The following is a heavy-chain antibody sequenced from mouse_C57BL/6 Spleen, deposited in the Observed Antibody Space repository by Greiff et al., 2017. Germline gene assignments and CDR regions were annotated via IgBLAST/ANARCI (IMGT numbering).Heavy chain of an antibody. Sequence: VQLQQPGAELVKPGASVKLSCKASGYTFTSYWMHWVQQRPGRGLEWIGRIGPNSGGTKYNEKFKSKATLTVDKPSSPAYMQLSSRTSEDSAVYCCARGGSSYAMEYWGQGTSVTVAS. J-gene: IGHJ4*01. CDR3: ARGGSSYAMEY. V-gene: IGHV1-72*01. CDR2: IGPNSGGT. CDR1: GYTFTSYW. D-gene: IGHD1-1*01.